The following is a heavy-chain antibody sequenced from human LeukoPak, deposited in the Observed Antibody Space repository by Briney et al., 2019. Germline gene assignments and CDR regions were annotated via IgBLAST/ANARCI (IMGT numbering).Heavy chain of an antibody. CDR1: GFTFSSHG. D-gene: IGHD2-8*02. J-gene: IGHJ5*01. Sequence: PGGSLRLSCATSGFTFSSHGMHWVRQAPGKGLEWVALISNDEENKYYVDPVKGRFTISRDNVDNVVYLQMNSLGAEDTAVYYCARVAVSGPTGWFDSWGQGTLVIVSS. CDR3: ARVAVSGPTGWFDS. V-gene: IGHV3-33*05. CDR2: ISNDEENK.